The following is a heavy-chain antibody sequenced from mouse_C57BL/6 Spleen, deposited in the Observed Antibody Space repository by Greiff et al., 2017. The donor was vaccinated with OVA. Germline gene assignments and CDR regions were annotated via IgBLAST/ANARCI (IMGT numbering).Heavy chain of an antibody. CDR3: AREEDY. CDR1: GFTFSSYA. Sequence: EVMLVESGGGLVQPGGSLKLSCAASGFTFSSYAMSWVRQTPEKRLEWVALISDGGSYTYSPDNVKGRFTISRDNAKNNLYLQMSHLKAEDTALYYCAREEDYWGQGTTLTVSS. J-gene: IGHJ2*01. V-gene: IGHV5-4*01. CDR2: ISDGGSYT.